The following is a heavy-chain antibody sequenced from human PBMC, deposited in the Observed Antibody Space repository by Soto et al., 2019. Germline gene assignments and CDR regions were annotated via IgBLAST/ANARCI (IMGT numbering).Heavy chain of an antibody. CDR1: GGSISSGDYY. Sequence: VQLQESGPGLVKPSQTLSLPCTVSGGSISSGDYYWSWIRQPQGKGLEWIGYIYSSGSTYYNPSIKSRVTISVDTSKNQFSLKLSSVTAADTAVYYWARSAYYSGSGSYAWGQGTLVTVSS. D-gene: IGHD3-10*01. CDR3: ARSAYYSGSGSYA. CDR2: IYSSGST. J-gene: IGHJ5*02. V-gene: IGHV4-30-4*01.